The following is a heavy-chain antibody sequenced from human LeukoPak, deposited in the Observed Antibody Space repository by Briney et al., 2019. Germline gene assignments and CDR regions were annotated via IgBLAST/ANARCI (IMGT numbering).Heavy chain of an antibody. Sequence: GGSLRLSCAASGFTFSNYAMIWVRQAPGKGLEWVSAISVNVGSTYYADSVKGRFTISRDNSKNTLFLQMNSLRAEDTAVYYCAKVWRNEGYCSGGSCFWDDAFDIWGQGTMVTVSS. CDR3: AKVWRNEGYCSGGSCFWDDAFDI. CDR1: GFTFSNYA. V-gene: IGHV3-23*01. CDR2: ISVNVGST. J-gene: IGHJ3*02. D-gene: IGHD2-15*01.